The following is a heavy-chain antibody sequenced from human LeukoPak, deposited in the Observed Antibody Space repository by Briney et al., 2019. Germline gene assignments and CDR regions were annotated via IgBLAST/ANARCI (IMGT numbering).Heavy chain of an antibody. D-gene: IGHD1-20*01. CDR3: ASHGKRYNWKIYY. Sequence: SETLSLTCAVYGGSFSGYYWSWIRQPPGKGLEWIGEINHSGSTNYNPSLKSRVTISVDTSKNQFSLKLSSVTAADTAVYYCASHGKRYNWKIYYWGQGTLVTVSS. CDR1: GGSFSGYY. V-gene: IGHV4-34*01. J-gene: IGHJ4*02. CDR2: INHSGST.